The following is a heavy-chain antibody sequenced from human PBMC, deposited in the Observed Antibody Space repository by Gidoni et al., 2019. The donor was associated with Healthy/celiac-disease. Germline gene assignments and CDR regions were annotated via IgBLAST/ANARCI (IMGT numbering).Heavy chain of an antibody. CDR2: IYWDDDK. CDR1: GFSLSTSGVG. Sequence: QITLKESGPTLVKPTQTLTLTCTFSGFSLSTSGVGVGWIRQPPGKALEWLALIYWDDDKSYSPSLKSRLTITKDTSKNQVVLTMTNMDPVDTATYYWAHRRNYGDLDYWGQGTLVTVSS. CDR3: AHRRNYGDLDY. V-gene: IGHV2-5*02. J-gene: IGHJ4*02. D-gene: IGHD4-17*01.